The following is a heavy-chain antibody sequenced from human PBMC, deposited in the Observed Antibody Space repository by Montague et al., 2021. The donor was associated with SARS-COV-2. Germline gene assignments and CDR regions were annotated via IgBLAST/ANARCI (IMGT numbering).Heavy chain of an antibody. CDR1: GFDFRSYD. CDR2: FGTVTDTGDT. J-gene: IGHJ2*01. Sequence: SLRLSCAAFGFDFRSYDMHWVRQIAGGRLQWVASFGTVTDTGDTYYEDSVRGRFTVSRDDFTNQLFLQMTHIGVEDSGLYFCARAVGYKPLDLWGRGTLVTVAS. V-gene: IGHV3-13*04. CDR3: ARAVGYKPLDL. D-gene: IGHD1-1*01.